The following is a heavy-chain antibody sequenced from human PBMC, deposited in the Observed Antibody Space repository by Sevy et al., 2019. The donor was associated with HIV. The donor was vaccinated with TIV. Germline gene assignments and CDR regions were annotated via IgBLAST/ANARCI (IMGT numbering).Heavy chain of an antibody. J-gene: IGHJ4*02. V-gene: IGHV3-21*01. D-gene: IGHD5-12*01. CDR1: GFTFSSYT. CDR3: ARDCYGGYDRDY. CDR2: ISSASTYI. Sequence: GGSLRLSCAASGFTFSSYTMNWVRQAPGKGLEWVSSISSASTYIYYADSVKGRFTMSRDDAKNSLYLQMSSLRAEDTAVYYCARDCYGGYDRDYWGQGTLVTVSS.